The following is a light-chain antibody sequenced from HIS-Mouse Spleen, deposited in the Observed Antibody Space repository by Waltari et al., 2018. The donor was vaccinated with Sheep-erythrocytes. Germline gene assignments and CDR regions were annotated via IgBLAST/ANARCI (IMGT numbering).Light chain of an antibody. Sequence: QSALPQPRSVSGSPGQSVTISCTGTSSDVGGYNYVSWYQQHPGKAPKLMIYEVSKRPSGVPDRFSGSKSGNTASLTISGLQAEDEADYYCCSYAGSYNHVFATGTKVTVL. J-gene: IGLJ1*01. CDR3: CSYAGSYNHV. CDR2: EVS. CDR1: SSDVGGYNY. V-gene: IGLV2-11*01.